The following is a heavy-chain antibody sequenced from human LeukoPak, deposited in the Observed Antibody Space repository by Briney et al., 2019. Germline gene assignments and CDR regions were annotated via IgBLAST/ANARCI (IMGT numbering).Heavy chain of an antibody. D-gene: IGHD3-3*01. Sequence: GGSLRLSCAASGFTFSSYAMSWVRQAPGKGLEWVSAISGSGGSTYYADSVKGRFTTSRDNSKNTLYLQMNSLRAEDTAVYYCANSYDFWSGYYPKADYWGQGTLVTVSS. J-gene: IGHJ4*02. V-gene: IGHV3-23*01. CDR3: ANSYDFWSGYYPKADY. CDR2: ISGSGGST. CDR1: GFTFSSYA.